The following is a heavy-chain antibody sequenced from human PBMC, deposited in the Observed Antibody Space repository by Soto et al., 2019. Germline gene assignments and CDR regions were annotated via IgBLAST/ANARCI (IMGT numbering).Heavy chain of an antibody. V-gene: IGHV4-31*03. CDR2: IYYIGTT. CDR1: GGSISNGNYY. Sequence: LSLTCTVSGGSISNGNYYWSWIRQLPGKGLEWIGNIYYIGTTSYNPSLKSRVTMSIDTSKNQFSLKLRSVVAADTAMYYCAKNEPTRRWFAPWGQGTLVTVSS. CDR3: AKNEPTRRWFAP. J-gene: IGHJ5*02. D-gene: IGHD1-1*01.